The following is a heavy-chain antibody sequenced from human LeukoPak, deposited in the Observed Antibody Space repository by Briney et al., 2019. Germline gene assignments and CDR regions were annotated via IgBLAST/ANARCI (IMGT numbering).Heavy chain of an antibody. J-gene: IGHJ4*02. Sequence: GASVKVSCKASGGTFSSYAISWVRQAPGQGHEWMGRIIPILGIANYAQKFQGRVTITADKSTSTAYMELSSLRSEDTAVYYCARGPEGNYDSDYWGQGTLVTVSS. CDR3: ARGPEGNYDSDY. D-gene: IGHD3-22*01. CDR1: GGTFSSYA. V-gene: IGHV1-69*04. CDR2: IIPILGIA.